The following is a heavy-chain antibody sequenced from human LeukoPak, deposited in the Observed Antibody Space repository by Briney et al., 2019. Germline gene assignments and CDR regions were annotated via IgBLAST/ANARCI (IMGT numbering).Heavy chain of an antibody. CDR3: ARHSRSGSGGYENAFDI. J-gene: IGHJ3*02. CDR1: GGSFSGYY. Sequence: SETLSLTCAVYGGSFSGYYWSWIRLPPGKGLEWIGEINHSGSTNYNPSLKSRVTISVDTSKNQFSLKLSSVTAADTAIYFCARHSRSGSGGYENAFDIWGQGTMVTVSS. D-gene: IGHD5-12*01. CDR2: INHSGST. V-gene: IGHV4-34*01.